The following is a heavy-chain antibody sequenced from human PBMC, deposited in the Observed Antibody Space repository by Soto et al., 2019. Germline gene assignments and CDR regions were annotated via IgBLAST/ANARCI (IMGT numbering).Heavy chain of an antibody. Sequence: QVQLQESGPGLVKPSQTLSLTCTVSGGSISSGNYYWSWIRQPPGKALEWIGFISYSGTTHYSASLRSRVSTSIDTCKNQFSLDACPVTAADTAVYYCATMGTPVTRLYYFDYWGQGTLVTVSS. CDR3: ATMGTPVTRLYYFDY. CDR1: GGSISSGNYY. D-gene: IGHD4-17*01. J-gene: IGHJ4*02. V-gene: IGHV4-30-4*01. CDR2: ISYSGTT.